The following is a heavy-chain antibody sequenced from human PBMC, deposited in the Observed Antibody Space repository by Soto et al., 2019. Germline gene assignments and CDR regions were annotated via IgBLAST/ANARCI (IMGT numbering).Heavy chain of an antibody. Sequence: QGQLVQSGGEVKKPGASVKVSCKASGYTFTRYGISWVRQAPGQGLEWMGWISGYNGDTKYAQKFQGRVTMTVDTSTTTAYMELRSPTSDDRAVYYCANNGQPPYYYHGMDVWGQGTTVTVSS. D-gene: IGHD2-8*01. CDR1: GYTFTRYG. J-gene: IGHJ6*02. V-gene: IGHV1-18*01. CDR3: ANNGQPPYYYHGMDV. CDR2: ISGYNGDT.